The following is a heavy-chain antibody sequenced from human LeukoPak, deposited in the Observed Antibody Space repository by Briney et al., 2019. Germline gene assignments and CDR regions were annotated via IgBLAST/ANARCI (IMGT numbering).Heavy chain of an antibody. V-gene: IGHV3-53*01. CDR3: ARGTYGFWSGSNFYFDY. Sequence: GGSLRLSCAASGFTVSSNYMSWVRQAPGKGLEWVSVIYSGGSTYYADSVKGRFTISRDNSKNTLYLQMNSLRAEDTAVYYCARGTYGFWSGSNFYFDYWGQGTLVTVSS. CDR1: GFTVSSNY. D-gene: IGHD3-3*01. J-gene: IGHJ4*02. CDR2: IYSGGST.